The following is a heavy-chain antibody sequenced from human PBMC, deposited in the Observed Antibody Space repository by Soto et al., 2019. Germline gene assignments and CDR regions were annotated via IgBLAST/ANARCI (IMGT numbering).Heavy chain of an antibody. V-gene: IGHV1-18*01. Sequence: QVQLVQSGAAVKKPGASVKVSGKASGYTFTRYGISWVRQAPGQGLEWMGWISAYKGSTNYAQKRQGRVTMTTDASTSTAYMELRSLRCGDTTVYYCARDRSSSSLGWTTTLYYYYGMEVWGQGNPVNVSS. J-gene: IGHJ6*02. CDR2: ISAYKGST. CDR1: GYTFTRYG. D-gene: IGHD6-6*01. CDR3: ARDRSSSSLGWTTTLYYYYGMEV.